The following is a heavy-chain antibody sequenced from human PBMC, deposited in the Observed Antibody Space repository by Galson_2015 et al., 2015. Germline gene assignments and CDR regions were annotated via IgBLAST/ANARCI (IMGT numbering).Heavy chain of an antibody. Sequence: SLRLSCAASGFTFSSYAMSWVRQAPGKGLEWVSAISGSGGSTYYADSVKGRFTISRDNSKNTLYLQMNSLRAEDTAVYYCAKDPYSYPAKNDYWGQGTLVTVSS. J-gene: IGHJ4*02. CDR2: ISGSGGST. CDR3: AKDPYSYPAKNDY. CDR1: GFTFSSYA. V-gene: IGHV3-23*01. D-gene: IGHD5-18*01.